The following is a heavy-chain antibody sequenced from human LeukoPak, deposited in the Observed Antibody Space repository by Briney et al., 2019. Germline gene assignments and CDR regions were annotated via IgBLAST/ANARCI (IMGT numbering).Heavy chain of an antibody. D-gene: IGHD7-27*01. J-gene: IGHJ4*02. CDR3: ARDWGRIPDFDY. V-gene: IGHV3-48*01. CDR2: ISSSGSTI. CDR1: GFTFSSYS. Sequence: GGSLRLSCAASGFTFSSYSMNWVRQAPGKGLEWVSHISSSGSTIYYADSVKGRFTISRDNAKNTLYLQMNSLRAEDTAVYYCARDWGRIPDFDYWGQGTLVTVSS.